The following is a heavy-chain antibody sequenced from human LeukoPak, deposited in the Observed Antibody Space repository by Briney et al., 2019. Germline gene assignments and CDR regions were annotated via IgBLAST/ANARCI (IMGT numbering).Heavy chain of an antibody. J-gene: IGHJ4*02. Sequence: GGSLRLSCAASGFTFDDYAMHWVRQAPGKGLEWVSGIYWNSGSIDYADSVKGRFTISRDNAKNSLYLQMNRLRAEDTALYYCAKDMAKSSYYAIDHWGQGTLVTVSS. CDR3: AKDMAKSSYYAIDH. CDR2: IYWNSGSI. CDR1: GFTFDDYA. D-gene: IGHD1-26*01. V-gene: IGHV3-9*01.